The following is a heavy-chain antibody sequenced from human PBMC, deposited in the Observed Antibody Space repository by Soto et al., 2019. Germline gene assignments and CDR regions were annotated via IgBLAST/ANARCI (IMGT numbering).Heavy chain of an antibody. J-gene: IGHJ4*02. Sequence: SETLSLTCTVSGVSINNHYWSWIRKPPGKGLEWIGYIYYTGSTNYNPSLKSRVTISVDTSKNQFSLNLTSLTAADTAIYYCARSNWYSEYWGQGTLVTVSS. CDR2: IYYTGST. V-gene: IGHV4-59*11. CDR3: ARSNWYSEY. CDR1: GVSINNHY. D-gene: IGHD7-27*01.